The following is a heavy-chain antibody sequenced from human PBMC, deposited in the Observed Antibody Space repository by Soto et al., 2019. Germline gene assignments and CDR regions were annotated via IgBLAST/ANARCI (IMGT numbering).Heavy chain of an antibody. CDR3: ATSYGSGSRAFDY. J-gene: IGHJ4*02. CDR2: FNPILSMS. Sequence: QVQLVQSGAEVKKPGSSVKVSCKASGDTFNFYSINWVRQAPGLGLEWVGRFNPILSMSNSAQKFQGRVTITADKSASTAYMVLSSLRSDDTAMYYCATSYGSGSRAFDYWGQGALVTVSS. CDR1: GDTFNFYS. D-gene: IGHD3-10*01. V-gene: IGHV1-69*02.